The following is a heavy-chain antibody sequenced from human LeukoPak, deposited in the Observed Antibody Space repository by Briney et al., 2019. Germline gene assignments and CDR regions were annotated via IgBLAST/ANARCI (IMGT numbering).Heavy chain of an antibody. CDR3: VRLDYSNFFDY. Sequence: SKTLSLTCTVSGDSITNNNCYWGWVRQPPGKGLEWIASIYYSGSSYYNPSLKSRVTMSVDTSKNQFSLKLSSVTAADTAVYYCVRLDYSNFFDYWGQGNLVTVSS. D-gene: IGHD4-11*01. J-gene: IGHJ4*02. CDR1: GDSITNNNCY. V-gene: IGHV4-39*07. CDR2: IYYSGSS.